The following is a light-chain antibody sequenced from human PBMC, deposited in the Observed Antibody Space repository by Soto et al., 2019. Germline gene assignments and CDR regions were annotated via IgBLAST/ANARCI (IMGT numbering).Light chain of an antibody. CDR3: QQYDSLPIT. J-gene: IGKJ5*01. CDR1: QDINNY. Sequence: DIQMTQSPSSLSTSVGDRVTITCQASQDINNYLYWYQQKPGKAPKLLIYDASTLETGVPSRFSGSRSGTHFTLTISSLQPEDIATYYCQQYDSLPITFGQGTRLEIK. CDR2: DAS. V-gene: IGKV1-33*01.